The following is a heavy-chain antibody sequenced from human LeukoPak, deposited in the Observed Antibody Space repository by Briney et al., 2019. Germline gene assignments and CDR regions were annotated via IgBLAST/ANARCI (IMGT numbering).Heavy chain of an antibody. D-gene: IGHD3-3*01. CDR1: GGSISNYY. Sequence: SETLSLTCTVSGGSISNYYWSWIRQPAGKGLEWFGRIYTSGTTNYNPSLKSRVTMSVDTSKKQFSLKLTSVTAADTAVYYCAQSYYDFWSGPIGYWGQGILVTVSS. CDR2: IYTSGTT. V-gene: IGHV4-4*07. J-gene: IGHJ4*02. CDR3: AQSYYDFWSGPIGY.